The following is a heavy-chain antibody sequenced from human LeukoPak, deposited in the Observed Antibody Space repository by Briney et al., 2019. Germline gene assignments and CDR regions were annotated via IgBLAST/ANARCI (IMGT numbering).Heavy chain of an antibody. D-gene: IGHD3-16*01. CDR1: GFTVSSNY. V-gene: IGHV3-53*01. Sequence: PGGSLRLSCAASGFTVSSNYMSWVRQARGKGLEWVSVIYSGGSTYYADSVKGRFTISRDNSKNTLYLQMNSLRAEDTAVYYCARGSPIQPPRITVGYYYGMDVWGKGTTVTVSS. J-gene: IGHJ6*04. CDR2: IYSGGST. CDR3: ARGSPIQPPRITVGYYYGMDV.